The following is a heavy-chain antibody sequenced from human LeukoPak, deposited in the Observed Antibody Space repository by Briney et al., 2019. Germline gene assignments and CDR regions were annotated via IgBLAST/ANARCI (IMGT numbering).Heavy chain of an antibody. V-gene: IGHV3-23*01. CDR3: GKTTVGYSSGQKPAWPVDY. CDR1: GFTFGSHA. Sequence: GGSLRLSCAASGFTFGSHAMYWVRQAPGKGLEWVAGIFGSGGSPHYADPVKGRFTISRDNSRNTVYLQINSLRAEDTAVYYCGKTTVGYSSGQKPAWPVDYWGQGTLVTVAS. J-gene: IGHJ4*02. D-gene: IGHD5-18*01. CDR2: IFGSGGSP.